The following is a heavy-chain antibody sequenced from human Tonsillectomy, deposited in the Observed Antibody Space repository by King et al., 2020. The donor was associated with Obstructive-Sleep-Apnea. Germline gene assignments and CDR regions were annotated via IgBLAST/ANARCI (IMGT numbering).Heavy chain of an antibody. CDR2: ISGSGGST. D-gene: IGHD3-22*01. J-gene: IGHJ3*02. CDR1: GFTFSSYA. CDR3: AKTQRSYYDTSGYWRDAFDI. Sequence: VQLVESGGGLVQPGGSLRLSGAASGFTFSSYAISWVRPAPGKGLEWVSTISGSGGSTYYADSVKGRFTISRDNSENTLYLQMNSLRAEATAVYYCAKTQRSYYDTSGYWRDAFDIWGQGTMVTVSS. V-gene: IGHV3-23*04.